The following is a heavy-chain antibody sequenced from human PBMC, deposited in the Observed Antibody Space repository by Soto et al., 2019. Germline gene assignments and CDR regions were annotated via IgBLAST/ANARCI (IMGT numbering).Heavy chain of an antibody. J-gene: IGHJ3*02. CDR3: ERDEADSTGEDAFDI. CDR2: ISSSSSYI. CDR1: GFTCSSDS. V-gene: IGHV3-21*01. D-gene: IGHD3-16*01. Sequence: GGALILSCAAAGFTCSSDSMNGGQQAPGKGLEWVSSISSSSSYIYYADSVKGRFTISRDNAKNSLYLQMNSLRAEDKAVYYCERDEADSTGEDAFDIWGQGTMVTVSS.